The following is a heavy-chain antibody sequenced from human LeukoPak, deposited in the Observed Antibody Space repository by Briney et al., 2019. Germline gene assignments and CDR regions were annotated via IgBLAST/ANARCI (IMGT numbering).Heavy chain of an antibody. D-gene: IGHD3-22*01. CDR3: ARRGSYYDSSGYYYFDY. V-gene: IGHV5-51*01. CDR2: IYPGDSDI. J-gene: IGHJ4*02. CDR1: GYSFTNYW. Sequence: GESLKISCKGSGYSFTNYWIGWVRQMPGKGLEWMGIIYPGDSDIRYSPSFQGQVIISADKSISTAYLQWSSLKASDTAMYYCARRGSYYDSSGYYYFDYWGQGTLVTVSS.